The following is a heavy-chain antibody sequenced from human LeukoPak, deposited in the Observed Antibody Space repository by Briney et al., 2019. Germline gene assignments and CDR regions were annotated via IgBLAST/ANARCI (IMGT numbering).Heavy chain of an antibody. V-gene: IGHV3-23*01. CDR2: ISGSGGSI. CDR3: ARTAYYYDSSGYDDAFDI. D-gene: IGHD3-22*01. Sequence: GGSLRLSCATSGFIFSSYAMSWVRQAPGRGLEWVSSISGSGGSIYYADSVKGRFTISRDNSKNALYLQMNSLRAEDTAVYYCARTAYYYDSSGYDDAFDIWGQGTMVTVSS. J-gene: IGHJ3*02. CDR1: GFIFSSYA.